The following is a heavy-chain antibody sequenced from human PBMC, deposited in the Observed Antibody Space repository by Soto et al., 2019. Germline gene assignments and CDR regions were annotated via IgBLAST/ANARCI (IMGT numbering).Heavy chain of an antibody. CDR1: GYTFTSYG. Sequence: QVQLGQTGAEVKKPGASVMVSCKASGYTFTSYGSSWVRQAPAQGLERMGWISAYNGNTNHAKKLHGRFTMNTDPSTITAYMELRSLRSDDTAVYYCARDLSEWIRVKGDWFDPWGQGTLVTASS. CDR3: ARDLSEWIRVKGDWFDP. J-gene: IGHJ5*02. D-gene: IGHD5-12*01. CDR2: ISAYNGNT. V-gene: IGHV1-18*01.